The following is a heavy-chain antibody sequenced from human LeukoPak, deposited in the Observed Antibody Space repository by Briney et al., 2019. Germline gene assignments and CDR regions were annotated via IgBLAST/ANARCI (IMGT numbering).Heavy chain of an antibody. CDR2: IYNDGSTT. Sequence: GRSLRLSCAASGFTFSHYSMNWVRQAPGKGLVWVSRIYNDGSTTTYADSVKGRFTISRDNAKNTLYLQMSSLRAEDTAVYYCARDYYGQCDYWGQGTLVTVSS. CDR3: ARDYYGQCDY. J-gene: IGHJ4*02. V-gene: IGHV3-74*01. D-gene: IGHD3-10*01. CDR1: GFTFSHYS.